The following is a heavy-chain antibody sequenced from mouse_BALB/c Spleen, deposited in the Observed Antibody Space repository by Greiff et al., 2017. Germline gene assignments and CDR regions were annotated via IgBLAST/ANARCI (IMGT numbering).Heavy chain of an antibody. J-gene: IGHJ1*01. V-gene: IGHV1S135*01. D-gene: IGHD1-1*01. CDR1: GYAFTSYN. Sequence: EVQLQQSGPELVKPGASVKVSCKASGYAFTSYNMYWVKQSHGKSLEWIGYIDPYNGGTSYNQKFKGKATLTVDKSSSTAYMHLNSLTSEDSAVYYCATQGAYGSSLWYFDVWGAGTTVTVSS. CDR2: IDPYNGGT. CDR3: ATQGAYGSSLWYFDV.